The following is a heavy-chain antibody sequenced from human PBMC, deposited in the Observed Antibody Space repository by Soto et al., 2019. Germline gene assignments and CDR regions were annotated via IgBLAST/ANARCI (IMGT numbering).Heavy chain of an antibody. D-gene: IGHD3-22*01. CDR3: AKEPSTYYYDSSGPRGYFQH. Sequence: GGSLRLSCTASGFRFSDYYMDWVRPLPGKGLEWVGRTRNKASNYASEYAPSLKGRLTISRHDSEDSMYLQMNSLRAEDTAVYYCAKEPSTYYYDSSGPRGYFQHWGQGTLVTVSS. V-gene: IGHV3-72*01. CDR1: GFRFSDYY. J-gene: IGHJ1*01. CDR2: TRNKASNYAS.